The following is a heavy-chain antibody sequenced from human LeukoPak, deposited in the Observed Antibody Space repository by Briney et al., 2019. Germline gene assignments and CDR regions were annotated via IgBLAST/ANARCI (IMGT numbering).Heavy chain of an antibody. CDR3: AELGITMIGGV. V-gene: IGHV4-34*01. J-gene: IGHJ6*04. CDR2: INHSGST. CDR1: GGSFSGYY. D-gene: IGHD3-10*02. Sequence: SAETLSLTCAVYGGSFSGYYWSWIRQLPGKGLEWIGEINHSGSTNYNPSLKSRVTISVDTSKNQFSLKLSSVTAADTAVYYCAELGITMIGGVWGKGTTVTISS.